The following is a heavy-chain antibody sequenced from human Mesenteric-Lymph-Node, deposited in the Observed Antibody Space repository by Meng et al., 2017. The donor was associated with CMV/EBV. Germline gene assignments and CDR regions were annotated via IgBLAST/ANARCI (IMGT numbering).Heavy chain of an antibody. CDR1: GFTFSSYA. CDR2: ISYDGSNK. D-gene: IGHD2-2*01. Sequence: GGSLRLSCAASGFTFSSYAMHWVRQAPGKGLEWVAVISYDGSNKYYADSVKGRFTISRDNSKNTLYLQMNSRRAEDTAVYYCARVSELLLRGFDPWGQGTLVTVFS. J-gene: IGHJ5*02. CDR3: ARVSELLLRGFDP. V-gene: IGHV3-30*04.